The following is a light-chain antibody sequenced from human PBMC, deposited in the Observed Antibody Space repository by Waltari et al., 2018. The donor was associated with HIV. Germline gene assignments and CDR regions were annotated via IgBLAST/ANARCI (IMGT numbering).Light chain of an antibody. J-gene: IGKJ1*01. Sequence: DIQMTQSPSSLSTSVGDRVTITCRASQRISNFLAWFQQKPGKAPKSLIYAASRLQSGVPSKFSGSGSGTEFTLTISRLQPEDFATYYCQQYKTYLWTFGQGTKVEIK. CDR3: QQYKTYLWT. CDR1: QRISNF. V-gene: IGKV1-16*02. CDR2: AAS.